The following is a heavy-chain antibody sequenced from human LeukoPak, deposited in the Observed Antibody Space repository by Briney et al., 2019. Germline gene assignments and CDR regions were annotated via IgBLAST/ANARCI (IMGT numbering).Heavy chain of an antibody. V-gene: IGHV1-2*02. CDR1: GCTFTGYY. D-gene: IGHD1-26*01. CDR3: ARDSGSYSYNWFDP. Sequence: ASVKVSCKASGCTFTGYYMHWVRQAPGQGLEWMGWINPNSGGTNYAQKFQGRVTMTRDTSISTAYMELSRLRSDDTAVYYCARDSGSYSYNWFDPWGQGTLVTVSS. CDR2: INPNSGGT. J-gene: IGHJ5*02.